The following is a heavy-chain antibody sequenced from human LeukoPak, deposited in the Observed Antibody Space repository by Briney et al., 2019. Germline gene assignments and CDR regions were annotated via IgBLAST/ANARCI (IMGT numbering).Heavy chain of an antibody. CDR2: IYTSGST. CDR3: ARDWFSEYQLPHKLRYYYYMDV. V-gene: IGHV4-4*07. Sequence: SETLSLTCTVSGGSISSYYWSWIRQPAGKGLEWIGRIYTSGSTNYNPSLKSRVTISVDKSKNQFSLKLSSVTAADTAVYYCARDWFSEYQLPHKLRYYYYMDVWGKGTTATVSS. D-gene: IGHD2-2*01. CDR1: GGSISSYY. J-gene: IGHJ6*03.